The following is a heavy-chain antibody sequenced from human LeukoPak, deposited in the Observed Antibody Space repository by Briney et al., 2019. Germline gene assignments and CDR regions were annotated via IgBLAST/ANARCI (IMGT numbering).Heavy chain of an antibody. J-gene: IGHJ5*02. V-gene: IGHV1-8*01. CDR1: GYTFTSYD. D-gene: IGHD3-22*01. Sequence: ASVKVSCKASGYTFTSYDINWVRQATGQGLEWMGWMNPNSGNTGYAQKFQGRVTMTRNTSISTAYMELSSLRSEDTAVYYRARAVYYYDSSGYYSNTFDPWGQGTLVTVSS. CDR3: ARAVYYYDSSGYYSNTFDP. CDR2: MNPNSGNT.